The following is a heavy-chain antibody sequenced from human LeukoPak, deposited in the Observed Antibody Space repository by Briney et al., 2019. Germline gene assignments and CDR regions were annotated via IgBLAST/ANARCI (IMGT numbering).Heavy chain of an antibody. J-gene: IGHJ5*02. Sequence: KPGGSLRLSCAASGFTFSSYSMNWVRQAPGKGLEWVSSTSSSSSYIYYADSVKGRFTISRDNAKNSLYLQMNSLRAEDTAVYYCARESGYCSSTSCYNWFDPWGQGTLVTVSS. D-gene: IGHD2-2*01. CDR1: GFTFSSYS. CDR3: ARESGYCSSTSCYNWFDP. CDR2: TSSSSSYI. V-gene: IGHV3-21*01.